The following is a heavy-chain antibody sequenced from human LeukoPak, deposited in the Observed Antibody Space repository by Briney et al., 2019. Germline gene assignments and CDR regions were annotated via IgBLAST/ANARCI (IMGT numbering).Heavy chain of an antibody. CDR3: ARDYNFDYYGSGHAGYYYGMDV. J-gene: IGHJ6*02. D-gene: IGHD3-10*01. CDR2: INPNSDGT. V-gene: IGHV1-2*02. CDR1: GYTFTGYY. Sequence: ASVKVSCKASGYTFTGYYMHWVRQAPGHGLEWMGWINPNSDGTNYAQKFQGRVTMTRDTSISTAYMELSRLRSDDTAVYYCARDYNFDYYGSGHAGYYYGMDVWGQGTTVTVSS.